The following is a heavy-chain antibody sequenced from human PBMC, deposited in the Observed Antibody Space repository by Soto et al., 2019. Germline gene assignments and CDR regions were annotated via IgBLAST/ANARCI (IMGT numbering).Heavy chain of an antibody. V-gene: IGHV4-4*02. CDR2: IYHSGNT. Sequence: SETLSLTCAVSGGSISSSNWWSWVRQPPGKGLEWIGEIYHSGNTNYNPSLKSRVTISVDKSKNQFSLKLSPVTAADTAVYYCARARIAVAGDFDYWGQGTLVTVSS. D-gene: IGHD6-19*01. CDR3: ARARIAVAGDFDY. J-gene: IGHJ4*02. CDR1: GGSISSSNW.